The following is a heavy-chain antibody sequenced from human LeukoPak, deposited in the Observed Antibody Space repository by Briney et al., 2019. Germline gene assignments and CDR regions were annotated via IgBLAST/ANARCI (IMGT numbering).Heavy chain of an antibody. Sequence: GASVKVSCKASGYTFTGYYMHWVRQAPGQGLEWMGWISAYNGNTNYAQKLQGRVTMTTDTSTSTAYMELRSLRSDDTAVYHCARGSSWSIYYYYGMDVWGQGTTVTVSS. CDR2: ISAYNGNT. CDR1: GYTFTGYY. V-gene: IGHV1-18*04. D-gene: IGHD6-13*01. J-gene: IGHJ6*02. CDR3: ARGSSWSIYYYYGMDV.